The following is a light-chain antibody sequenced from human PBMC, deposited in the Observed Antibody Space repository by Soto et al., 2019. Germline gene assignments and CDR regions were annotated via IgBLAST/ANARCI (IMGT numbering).Light chain of an antibody. CDR2: ESS. V-gene: IGKV3-20*01. CDR3: QQSSRYTIT. CDR1: QSLTSRY. Sequence: EILLTQSPGTLSLSPGERVTLSCGASQSLTSRYFAWYQKKAGQAPRLLMYESSSRATGIPERLSGSGYGTDLTITISRMENEDFGVYYCQQSSRYTITFGQGTRLEIK. J-gene: IGKJ5*01.